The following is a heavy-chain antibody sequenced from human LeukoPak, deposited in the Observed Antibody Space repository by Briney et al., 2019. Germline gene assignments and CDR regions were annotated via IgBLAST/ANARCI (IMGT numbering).Heavy chain of an antibody. D-gene: IGHD6-6*01. CDR2: IYTSGST. CDR1: GGSISSYY. CDR3: ARIISSSTYYYYYMDV. V-gene: IGHV4-4*07. Sequence: SETLSLTCTVSGGSISSYYWSWIRQPAGKGLEWIGRIYTSGSTNYNPSLKSRVTMSVDTSKNQFSLKLSSVIAADTAVYYCARIISSSTYYYYYMDVWGKGTTVTVSS. J-gene: IGHJ6*03.